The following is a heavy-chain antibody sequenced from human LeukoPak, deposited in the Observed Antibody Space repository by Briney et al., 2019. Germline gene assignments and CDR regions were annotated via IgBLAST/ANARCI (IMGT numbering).Heavy chain of an antibody. Sequence: GGSLRLSCTASGFIFSSYWMSWVRQAPGKGLEWVANIKQDGSEKYSVDSVKGRFTISRDNSKNTLYLQMNSLRAEDTAVYYCAKPLFKGAGRIYYFDYWGQGTLVTVSS. J-gene: IGHJ4*02. CDR1: GFIFSSYW. CDR2: IKQDGSEK. CDR3: AKPLFKGAGRIYYFDY. V-gene: IGHV3-7*01. D-gene: IGHD2-21*01.